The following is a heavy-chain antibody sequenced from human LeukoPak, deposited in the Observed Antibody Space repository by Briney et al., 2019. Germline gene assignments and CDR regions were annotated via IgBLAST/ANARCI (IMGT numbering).Heavy chain of an antibody. CDR1: GFTFSDYN. CDR2: ITISTGII. V-gene: IGHV3-48*01. Sequence: GGSLRLSCAASGFTFSDYNMNWVRQAPGKGLEWVAYITISTGIIYYADSVKGRFTISRDNAKNSLYLQMNSLRAEDTAVYYCAKAGNVATMGFCSGGSCYSLAFDIWGQGTMVTVSS. CDR3: AKAGNVATMGFCSGGSCYSLAFDI. D-gene: IGHD2-15*01. J-gene: IGHJ3*02.